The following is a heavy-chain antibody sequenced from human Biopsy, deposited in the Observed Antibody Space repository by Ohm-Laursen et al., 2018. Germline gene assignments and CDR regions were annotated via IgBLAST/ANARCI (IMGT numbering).Heavy chain of an antibody. CDR2: ISGSGGST. J-gene: IGHJ5*02. CDR3: GRRPFFDYWSAYYVDH. CDR1: GFTFSSYA. V-gene: IGHV3-23*01. D-gene: IGHD3-3*01. Sequence: GSLRLSCAASGFTFSSYAMSWVRQAPGKGLEWVSVISGSGGSTHYADSVKGRFTTSRDNSKNTLFLQMKSLRAEDTAIYYCGRRPFFDYWSAYYVDHWGQGALVTVSS.